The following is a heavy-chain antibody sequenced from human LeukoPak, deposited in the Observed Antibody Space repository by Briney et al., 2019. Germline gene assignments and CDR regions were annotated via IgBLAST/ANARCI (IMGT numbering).Heavy chain of an antibody. J-gene: IGHJ5*02. D-gene: IGHD3-22*01. Sequence: ASVKVSCKVSGDSLTELSMHWVRQAPGQGLEWMGGFDAEQGEIIYAQEFQSRVTMTEDTSTNTAYMELSSLTSADTAVYYCATDSRYFDTNRYFDPWGQGTLITVSS. CDR1: GDSLTELS. CDR3: ATDSRYFDTNRYFDP. V-gene: IGHV1-24*01. CDR2: FDAEQGEI.